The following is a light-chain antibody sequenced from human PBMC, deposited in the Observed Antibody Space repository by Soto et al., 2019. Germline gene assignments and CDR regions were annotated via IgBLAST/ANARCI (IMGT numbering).Light chain of an antibody. J-gene: IGKJ5*01. CDR1: QSVSNNY. CDR2: DAS. Sequence: EIVLTQSPGTLSLSPGERATLSCRASQSVSNNYFAWYQPKPGQAPRLLIYDASNRAPGIPARFSGSGSGTDFTLTISSLEPEDFAVYYCQQRSNWPITFGQGTRLEIK. V-gene: IGKV3-11*01. CDR3: QQRSNWPIT.